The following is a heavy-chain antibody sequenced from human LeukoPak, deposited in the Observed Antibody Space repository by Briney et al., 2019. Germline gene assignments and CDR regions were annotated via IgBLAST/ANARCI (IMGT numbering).Heavy chain of an antibody. CDR1: GFTFTFHG. Sequence: PGGSLRLSCVASGFTFTFHGFYWVRQAPGKGLEWVAVIWYDGSNKYYADSVKGRFTISRDNSKNTLYLQMNSLRAEDTAVYYCAREGEYSSGWHFDYWGQGTLVTVSS. D-gene: IGHD6-19*01. CDR3: AREGEYSSGWHFDY. CDR2: IWYDGSNK. V-gene: IGHV3-33*01. J-gene: IGHJ4*02.